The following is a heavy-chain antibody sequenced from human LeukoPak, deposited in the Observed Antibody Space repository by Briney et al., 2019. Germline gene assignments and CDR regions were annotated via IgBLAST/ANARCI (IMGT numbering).Heavy chain of an antibody. J-gene: IGHJ3*02. CDR3: AKGYSSSYLRNAFDI. V-gene: IGHV3-23*01. CDR1: GFTFNNYA. CDR2: ISGSGSTT. D-gene: IGHD2-15*01. Sequence: TGGSLRLPCAASGFTFNNYAMNWVRQAPGKGLEWVSSISGSGSTTSYADSVKGRFTISRDNSKNTLSLQMNSLRVDDTAVYYCAKGYSSSYLRNAFDIWGQGTMVTVSS.